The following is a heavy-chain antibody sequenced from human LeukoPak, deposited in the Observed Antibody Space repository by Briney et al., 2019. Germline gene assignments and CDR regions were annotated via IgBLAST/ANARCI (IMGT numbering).Heavy chain of an antibody. CDR2: IWGSGSTT. V-gene: IGHV3-23*01. D-gene: IGHD4-11*01. Sequence: GGSLRLSCAASGFTFSSYAMSWVRQAPGKGLECLSGIWGSGSTTYYADSVKGRFTISRDNSKNTLYLQMNSLRAEDTAVYYCAKGGPVRDTHFDYWGQGTLVTVSS. CDR1: GFTFSSYA. J-gene: IGHJ4*02. CDR3: AKGGPVRDTHFDY.